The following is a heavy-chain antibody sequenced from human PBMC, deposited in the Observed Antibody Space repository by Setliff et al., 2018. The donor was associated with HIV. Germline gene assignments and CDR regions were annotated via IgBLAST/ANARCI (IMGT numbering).Heavy chain of an antibody. CDR2: ISPYNGDT. D-gene: IGHD3-22*01. CDR3: ARGVTRDSIGYYRDEYFQH. J-gene: IGHJ1*01. CDR1: GYSFNEYG. V-gene: IGHV1-18*01. Sequence: VASVKVSCKASGYSFNEYGISWVRQAPGQGLEWMGWISPYNGDTRYAQKVQGRVTLTTDTSTNTGYMELRTLRSDDTAVYYCARGVTRDSIGYYRDEYFQHWGQGTLVTVSS.